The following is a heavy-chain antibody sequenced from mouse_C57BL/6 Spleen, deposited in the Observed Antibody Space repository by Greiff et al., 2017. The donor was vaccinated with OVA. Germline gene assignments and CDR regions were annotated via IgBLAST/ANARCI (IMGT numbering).Heavy chain of an antibody. J-gene: IGHJ4*01. CDR3: TTYYYGNDDAMDY. Sequence: VQLQQSGAELVRPGASVKLSCTASGFNIKDYYMHWVKQRPEQGLEWIGRIDPEDGDTDYDPKFKGKATMTADTSSNTAYLQLSSLTSEDTAVYYCTTYYYGNDDAMDYWGQGTSVTVSA. CDR1: GFNIKDYY. V-gene: IGHV14-1*01. D-gene: IGHD2-2*01. CDR2: IDPEDGDT.